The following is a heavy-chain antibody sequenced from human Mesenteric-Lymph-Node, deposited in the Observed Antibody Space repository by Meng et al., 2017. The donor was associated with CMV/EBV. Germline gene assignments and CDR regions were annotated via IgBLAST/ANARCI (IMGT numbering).Heavy chain of an antibody. V-gene: IGHV5-51*01. D-gene: IGHD7-27*01. CDR3: ASTGSSPSYFDH. Sequence: KVSCKGSGYSFSSFWIGWVRQMPGKGLEWMGIIYPGDSDTRYSPSFQGQVTISADKSISTAYLQWSSLKASDTAMYYCASTGSSPSYFDHWGQGTLVTVSS. J-gene: IGHJ4*02. CDR2: IYPGDSDT. CDR1: GYSFSSFW.